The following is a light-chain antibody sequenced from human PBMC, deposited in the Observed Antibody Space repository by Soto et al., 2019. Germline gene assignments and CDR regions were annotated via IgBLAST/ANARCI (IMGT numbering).Light chain of an antibody. CDR3: QQSYSTFWT. CDR1: QSISSY. CDR2: AAS. Sequence: DIQMTQSPSSLSASVGDRVTITCRASQSISSYLNWYQQKPGKAPKLLIYAASSLQSGVPSRFSGSGSETDFTLTISSLQPEDFATYYCQQSYSTFWTFGQGTKVDIK. J-gene: IGKJ1*01. V-gene: IGKV1-39*01.